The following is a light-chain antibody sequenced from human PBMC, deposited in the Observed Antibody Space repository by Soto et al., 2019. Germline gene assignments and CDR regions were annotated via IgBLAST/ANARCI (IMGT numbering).Light chain of an antibody. V-gene: IGKV3-20*01. CDR1: QSVASRN. CDR3: QHFGDSPIT. Sequence: EIVFTQSPGTLSLSPGERATLSCRASQSVASRNLAWYQQKSGQAPRLLIYGASSRAIHTPDRFSGSGSGTDFTLTISGLEPEDFAVYYCQHFGDSPITFGQGTRLEIK. CDR2: GAS. J-gene: IGKJ5*01.